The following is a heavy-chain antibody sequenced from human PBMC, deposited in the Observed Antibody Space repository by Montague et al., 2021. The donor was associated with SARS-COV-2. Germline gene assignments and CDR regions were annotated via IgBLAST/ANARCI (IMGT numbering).Heavy chain of an antibody. J-gene: IGHJ4*02. CDR1: GGSISSGSYY. Sequence: TLSLTCTVSGGSISSGSYYWSWTRQPAGKGLEWIGRIYTSGSTNYNPSLKSRVTISVDTSKNQFSLKLSSVTAADTAVYYCARDNAAYYDFWSGHSYYFDYWGQGTLVTVSS. D-gene: IGHD3-3*01. V-gene: IGHV4-61*02. CDR2: IYTSGST. CDR3: ARDNAAYYDFWSGHSYYFDY.